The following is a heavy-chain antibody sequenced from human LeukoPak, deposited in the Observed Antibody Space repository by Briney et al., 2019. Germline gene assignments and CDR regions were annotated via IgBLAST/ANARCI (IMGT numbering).Heavy chain of an antibody. CDR3: ARSPLGIVATTAVGYYFDY. CDR2: SGST. D-gene: IGHD5-12*01. Sequence: SETLSLTCTVSGGSIGSYYWSWIRRPPGKGLEWIGYSGSTNYSPSLKSRVTISVDTSKNQFSLKLSSVTAADTAVYYCARSPLGIVATTAVGYYFDYWGQGTLVTVSS. CDR1: GGSIGSYY. V-gene: IGHV4-59*08. J-gene: IGHJ4*02.